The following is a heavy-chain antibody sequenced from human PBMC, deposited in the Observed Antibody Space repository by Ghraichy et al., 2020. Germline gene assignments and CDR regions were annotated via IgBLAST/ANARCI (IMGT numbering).Heavy chain of an antibody. D-gene: IGHD1-26*01. CDR2: INEDGTIT. V-gene: IGHV3-74*01. Sequence: LTLTCAASGFTLRNFWMHWVRQVPGKGLVWVSRINEDGTITTYADSVKGRFTISRDNAKNTLYLQMNSLRVDDSAVYYCASDLSGISGSWGHGTLVTVAS. CDR3: ASDLSGISGS. CDR1: GFTLRNFW. J-gene: IGHJ5*01.